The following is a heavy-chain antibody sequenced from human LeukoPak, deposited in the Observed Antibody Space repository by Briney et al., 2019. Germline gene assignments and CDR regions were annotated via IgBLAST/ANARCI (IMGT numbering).Heavy chain of an antibody. Sequence: GGSLRLSCAASGFTFSNAWMSWVRQAPGKGLEWVSYISSSGSTIYYADSVKGRFTISRDNAKNSLYLQMNSLTAEDTAVYHCARGGTIFGVAIGGYWGQGTLVTVSS. CDR1: GFTFSNAW. D-gene: IGHD3-3*01. J-gene: IGHJ4*02. CDR3: ARGGTIFGVAIGGY. CDR2: ISSSGSTI. V-gene: IGHV3-11*04.